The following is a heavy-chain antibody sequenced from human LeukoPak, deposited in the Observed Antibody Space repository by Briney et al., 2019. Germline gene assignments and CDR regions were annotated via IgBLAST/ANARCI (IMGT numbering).Heavy chain of an antibody. V-gene: IGHV4-34*01. CDR3: ARGIADYGDYVYYFDY. Sequence: ASETLSLTCTVSGGSISSYYWNWIRQPPGKGLEWIGEINHSGSTNYNPSLKSRVTISVDTSKNQFSLKLSSVTAADTAVYYCARGIADYGDYVYYFDYWGQGTLVTVSS. CDR2: INHSGST. J-gene: IGHJ4*02. D-gene: IGHD4-17*01. CDR1: GGSISSYY.